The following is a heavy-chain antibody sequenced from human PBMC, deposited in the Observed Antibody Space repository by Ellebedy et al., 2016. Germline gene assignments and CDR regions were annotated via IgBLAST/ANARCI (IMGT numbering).Heavy chain of an antibody. D-gene: IGHD3-16*01. CDR1: GGTFGTYA. CDR3: ARDMIQGNMGY. V-gene: IGHV1-69*13. Sequence: SVKVSXXTSGGTFGTYALSWLRQAPGQGPEWMGGMIPLSGKINYAPKFQGRVTIIADESSSTAYMELSSLRSDDTAVYYCARDMIQGNMGYWGQGTLVTVSS. J-gene: IGHJ4*02. CDR2: MIPLSGKI.